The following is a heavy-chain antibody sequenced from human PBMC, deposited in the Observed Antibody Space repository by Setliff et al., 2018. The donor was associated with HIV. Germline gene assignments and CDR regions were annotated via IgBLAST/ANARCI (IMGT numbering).Heavy chain of an antibody. D-gene: IGHD3-16*01. CDR2: IYYSGTT. V-gene: IGHV4-39*01. J-gene: IGHJ4*02. Sequence: LSLTCTVSGGSISSSSYYWGWIRQPPGKGLEWIGTIYYSGTTYYNPSLMSRVTISVDTSKSHFSLRLSSVTAADTAVYCCARHRGAFRLDYWGQGTLVTVSS. CDR1: GGSISSSSYY. CDR3: ARHRGAFRLDY.